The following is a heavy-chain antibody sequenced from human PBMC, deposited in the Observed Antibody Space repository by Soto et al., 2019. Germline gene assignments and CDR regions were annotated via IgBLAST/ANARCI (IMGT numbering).Heavy chain of an antibody. CDR1: GGSISSYY. D-gene: IGHD3-3*01. V-gene: IGHV4-59*08. Sequence: SETLSLTCTVSGGSISSYYWSWIRQPPGKGLEWIGYIYYSGSTNYNPSLKSRVTISVDTSKRKFSLNLRSVTAAGTAVYYCASPRPGNYDFLSVYYALDYWGQGTLVTVYS. J-gene: IGHJ4*02. CDR3: ASPRPGNYDFLSVYYALDY. CDR2: IYYSGST.